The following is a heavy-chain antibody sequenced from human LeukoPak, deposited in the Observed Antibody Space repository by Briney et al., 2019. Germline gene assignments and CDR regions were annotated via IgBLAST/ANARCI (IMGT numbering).Heavy chain of an antibody. D-gene: IGHD3-22*01. CDR1: GGSFSGYY. Sequence: SETLSLTCAVYGGSFSGYYWSWIRQPPGKGLEWIGEINHSGSTNYNPSLKSRVTISVDTSKNQFPLKLSSVTAADTAVYYCARSYYDSSGYYYGWSFWGQGTLVTVSS. V-gene: IGHV4-34*01. CDR2: INHSGST. J-gene: IGHJ4*02. CDR3: ARSYYDSSGYYYGWSF.